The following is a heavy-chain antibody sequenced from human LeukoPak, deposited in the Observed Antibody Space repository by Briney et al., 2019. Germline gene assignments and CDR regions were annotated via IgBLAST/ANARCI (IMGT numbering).Heavy chain of an antibody. D-gene: IGHD5-18*01. V-gene: IGHV1-69*01. CDR1: GGTFSSYA. J-gene: IGHJ6*02. Sequence: SVKVSCKASGGTFSSYAISWVRQAPGQGLEWMGGIIPIFGTANYAQKFQGRVTITADESTSTAYMELSSLRSEDTAVYYCAIRGGGYSYGYYYGMDVWGQGTTVTVSS. CDR3: AIRGGGYSYGYYYGMDV. CDR2: IIPIFGTA.